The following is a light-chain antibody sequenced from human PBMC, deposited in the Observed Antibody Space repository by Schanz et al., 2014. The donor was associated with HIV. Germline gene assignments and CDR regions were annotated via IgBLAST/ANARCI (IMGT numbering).Light chain of an antibody. CDR2: NNN. J-gene: IGLJ3*02. Sequence: QSVLTQPPSVSGPPGQRVTISCSGSSSNIGSNTVNWYQQLPGTAPKLLIYNNNQRPSGVPDRFSGSKSGTSASLAISGLQSEDEADYNCAAWDDSLSGPVFGGGTKLTVL. CDR3: AAWDDSLSGPV. CDR1: SSNIGSNT. V-gene: IGLV1-44*01.